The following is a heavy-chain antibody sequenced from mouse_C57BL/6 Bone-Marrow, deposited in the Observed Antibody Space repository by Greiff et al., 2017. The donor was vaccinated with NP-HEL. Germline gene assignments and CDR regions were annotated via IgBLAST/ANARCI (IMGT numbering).Heavy chain of an antibody. CDR3: ARTGAIYYYSYWYFDV. CDR2: ISYSGST. CDR1: GYSITSDY. V-gene: IGHV3-8*01. D-gene: IGHD1-1*01. J-gene: IGHJ1*03. Sequence: EVKLLESGPGLAKPSQTLSLTCSVPGYSITSDYWNWIRKFPGNKLEYMGYISYSGSTYYNPSLKSRISITRDTSKNQYYLQLNSVTTEDTATYYCARTGAIYYYSYWYFDVWGTGTTVTVSS.